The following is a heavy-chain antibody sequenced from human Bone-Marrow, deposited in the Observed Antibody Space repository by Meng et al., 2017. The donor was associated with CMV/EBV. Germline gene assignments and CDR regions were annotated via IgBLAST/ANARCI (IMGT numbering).Heavy chain of an antibody. CDR1: GGAISSCDYY. J-gene: IGHJ4*02. D-gene: IGHD6-13*01. V-gene: IGHV4-30-4*08. Sequence: VQLQAPGPGLVTPSPTLSLPVTVSGGAISSCDYYWSWIRQPPGKGLEWIGYIYYSGSTYYNPSLKSRVTISVDTSKNQFSLKLSSVTAADTAVYYCAGTPIAAAGLFDYWGQGTLVTVSS. CDR2: IYYSGST. CDR3: AGTPIAAAGLFDY.